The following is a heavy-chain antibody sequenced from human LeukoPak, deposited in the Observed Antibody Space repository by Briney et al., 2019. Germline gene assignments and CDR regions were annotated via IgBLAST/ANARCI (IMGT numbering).Heavy chain of an antibody. D-gene: IGHD1-1*01. J-gene: IGHJ4*02. CDR1: GYTFTAYY. V-gene: IGHV1-2*02. Sequence: ASVKVSCKASGYTFTAYYVHWVRQAPGQGLEWMGWINPNTGGTNFAQRFQGRVTMTRDTSINTAYMELSSLRSDDTAMYYCAREGAPQLSSYFDHWGQGTLVTVSS. CDR3: AREGAPQLSSYFDH. CDR2: INPNTGGT.